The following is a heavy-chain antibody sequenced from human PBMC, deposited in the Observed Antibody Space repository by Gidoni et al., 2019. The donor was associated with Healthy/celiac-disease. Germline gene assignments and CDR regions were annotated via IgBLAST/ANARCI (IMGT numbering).Heavy chain of an antibody. J-gene: IGHJ4*02. Sequence: VQLVESGGGLVKPGGSRRISCPASGFTFSSYSRNWDRQAPGKGLEWVSSISSSGSYMYYADSVKGLFTISRDNAKNSLYLQMNSLRAEDTAVYYCARDVPLAYYYGDYGYFDYWGQGTLVTVSS. CDR1: GFTFSSYS. V-gene: IGHV3-21*01. CDR3: ARDVPLAYYYGDYGYFDY. CDR2: ISSSGSYM. D-gene: IGHD4-17*01.